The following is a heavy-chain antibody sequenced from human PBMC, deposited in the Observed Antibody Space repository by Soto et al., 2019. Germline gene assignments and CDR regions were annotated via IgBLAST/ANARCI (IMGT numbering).Heavy chain of an antibody. CDR1: GYTLTYRY. J-gene: IGHJ3*02. CDR3: ATLITVGDLDALDI. D-gene: IGHD3-16*01. CDR2: ITPFNGNT. Sequence: QMQLVQSGAEVKRTGSSVKVSCKASGYTLTYRYLHWVRQAPGQALEWMGWITPFNGNTNYAREFQDRVTITGDRSMTTAYMELSSLRSEDTAMYDCATLITVGDLDALDIWGQGTMVTVSS. V-gene: IGHV1-45*02.